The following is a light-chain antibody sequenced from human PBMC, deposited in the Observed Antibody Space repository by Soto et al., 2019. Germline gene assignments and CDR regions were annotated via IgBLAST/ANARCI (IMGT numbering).Light chain of an antibody. J-gene: IGKJ1*01. CDR3: QQYNGYWT. CDR2: EAS. Sequence: DIQMTQSPSTLSASVGDRVTITCRASQSISGSLAWYQQKPGKAPQLLIYEASNLKSGVPSRFSGSGSGTEYTLIISSLQPDDSASYYCQQYNGYWTFGQGTRVEIK. CDR1: QSISGS. V-gene: IGKV1-5*03.